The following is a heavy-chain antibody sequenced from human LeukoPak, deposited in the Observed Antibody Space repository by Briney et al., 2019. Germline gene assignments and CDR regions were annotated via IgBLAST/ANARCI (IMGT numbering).Heavy chain of an antibody. CDR2: ISYNGSNK. CDR3: AKGGYSYTDAFDI. V-gene: IGHV3-30*18. CDR1: GFTFSSYG. D-gene: IGHD5-18*01. Sequence: GRSLRLSCAASGFTFSSYGMHWVRQAPGKGLEWVAVISYNGSNKYYADSVKGRFTISRDNSKNTLYLQMNSLRAEDTAVYYCAKGGYSYTDAFDIWGQGTMVTVSS. J-gene: IGHJ3*02.